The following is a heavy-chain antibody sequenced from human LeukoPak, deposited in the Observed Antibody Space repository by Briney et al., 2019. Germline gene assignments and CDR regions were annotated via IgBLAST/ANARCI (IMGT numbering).Heavy chain of an antibody. CDR2: MRSKANSFVT. D-gene: IGHD5-24*01. J-gene: IGHJ3*02. Sequence: GGSLRLSCAASGFTFSGSTIYWVRQASGKGLEWVGRMRSKANSFVTTYSASVQGRFTISRDDSKNTAYLQMNSLRTEDTALYYCTTDQFNSFDIWGQGTMVTVSS. CDR3: TTDQFNSFDI. V-gene: IGHV3-73*01. CDR1: GFTFSGST.